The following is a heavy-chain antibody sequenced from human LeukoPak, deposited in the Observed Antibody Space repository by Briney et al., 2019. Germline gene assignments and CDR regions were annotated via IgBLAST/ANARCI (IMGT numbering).Heavy chain of an antibody. D-gene: IGHD3-10*01. CDR2: ISGSGGST. V-gene: IGHV3-23*01. CDR1: GFTVSSSYA. CDR3: AKVMTRTMVRGVPPSDY. J-gene: IGHJ4*02. Sequence: PGGSLRLSCAASGFTVSSSYAMSWVRQAPGKGLEWVSAISGSGGSTYYADSVKGRFTISRDNSKNTLYLQMNSLRAEDTAVYYCAKVMTRTMVRGVPPSDYWGQGTLVTVSS.